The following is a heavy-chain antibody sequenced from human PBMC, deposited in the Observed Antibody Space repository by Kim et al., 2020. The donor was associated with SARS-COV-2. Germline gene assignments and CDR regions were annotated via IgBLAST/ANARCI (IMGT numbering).Heavy chain of an antibody. Sequence: SETLSLTCTVSGGSISSSSYYWGWIRQPPGKGLEWIGSIYYSGSTYYNPSLKSRVTISVDTSKNQFSLKLSSVTAADTAVYYCARHDYDILTGLYGFDYWGQGTLVTVSS. D-gene: IGHD3-9*01. CDR2: IYYSGST. CDR3: ARHDYDILTGLYGFDY. J-gene: IGHJ4*02. CDR1: GGSISSSSYY. V-gene: IGHV4-39*01.